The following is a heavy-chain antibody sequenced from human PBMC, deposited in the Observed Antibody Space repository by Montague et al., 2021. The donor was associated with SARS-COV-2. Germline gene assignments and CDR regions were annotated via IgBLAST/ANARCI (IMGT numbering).Heavy chain of an antibody. CDR1: GGSISGSNYY. Sequence: SETLSLTCTVSGGSISGSNYYWGWIRQPPGKGLEWIGSMYYSGSTYYNPSLKSRVTISVDTSKNQFSLKLSSVTAADTDVYYCARDPSRQPLLYPIGDYYYGMDVWGQGTTVTVSS. D-gene: IGHD2-2*02. CDR2: MYYSGST. CDR3: ARDPSRQPLLYPIGDYYYGMDV. V-gene: IGHV4-39*07. J-gene: IGHJ6*02.